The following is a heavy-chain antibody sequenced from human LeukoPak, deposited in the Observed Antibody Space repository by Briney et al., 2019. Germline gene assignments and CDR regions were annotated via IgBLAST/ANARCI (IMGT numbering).Heavy chain of an antibody. D-gene: IGHD1-26*01. CDR2: ISGSGGST. CDR1: AFTFSRYA. J-gene: IGHJ4*02. V-gene: IGHV3-23*01. Sequence: GGSLRLSCAASAFTFSRYAMSWVRQAPGKGLEWVSTISGSGGSTYYADSVKGRFTISRDNSENTLYLQVNSLRAEDTAVYYCAKCLGGSYSPPDYWGQGTLVTVSS. CDR3: AKCLGGSYSPPDY.